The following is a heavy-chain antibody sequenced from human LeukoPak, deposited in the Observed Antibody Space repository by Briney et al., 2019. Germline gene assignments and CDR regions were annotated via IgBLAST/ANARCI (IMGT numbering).Heavy chain of an antibody. CDR2: FYYVGST. J-gene: IGHJ3*02. V-gene: IGHV4-59*08. D-gene: IGHD4-23*01. Sequence: SETLSLTCTVSGGSISGYYWSWLRQPPGKGLEWIGYFYYVGSTNSNPSLKSRVTISMDTSKSQVSLKLSSVTAADTAVYYCATNYDGVLNDAFDIWGQGIMVAVSS. CDR3: ATNYDGVLNDAFDI. CDR1: GGSISGYY.